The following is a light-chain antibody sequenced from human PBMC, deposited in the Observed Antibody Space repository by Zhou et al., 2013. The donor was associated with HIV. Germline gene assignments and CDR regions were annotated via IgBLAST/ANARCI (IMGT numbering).Light chain of an antibody. CDR3: QQYYTSPWT. Sequence: ILLTQSPGTLSVSPGESATLSCRASQSVSSNFLAWYQQKPGQAPRLLIVGASGRATGIPDRFSGSGSGTDFTLIISRLEPEDFAVYYCQQYYTSPWTFGQGTKVEIK. J-gene: IGKJ1*01. V-gene: IGKV3-20*01. CDR1: QSVSSNF. CDR2: GAS.